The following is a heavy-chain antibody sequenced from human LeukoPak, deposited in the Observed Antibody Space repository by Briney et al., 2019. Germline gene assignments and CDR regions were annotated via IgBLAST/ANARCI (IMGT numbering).Heavy chain of an antibody. CDR2: VNPRSGGA. D-gene: IGHD4-17*01. Sequence: GASVKVSCKASGYTFIAHYIHWVRQGPGQGLEWMGWVNPRSGGANYAQAFQDRVTMTRDTSISTAYMELSSLRSDDTAVYYCARTRNGKPDFWGHGTLVTVSS. V-gene: IGHV1-2*02. J-gene: IGHJ5*01. CDR3: ARTRNGKPDF. CDR1: GYTFIAHY.